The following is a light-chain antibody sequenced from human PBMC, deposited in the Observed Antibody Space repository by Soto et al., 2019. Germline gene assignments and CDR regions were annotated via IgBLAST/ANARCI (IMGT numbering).Light chain of an antibody. CDR2: DNN. J-gene: IGLJ3*02. CDR3: ATWDDSLNGRV. Sequence: QSVLTQPPSVSAAPGQKVTISCSGSSSNIGNNYLSWYQQLPGAAPKLLIYDNNERPSGVPDRFSGSKSGTSASLAISGLQSVDEADYYCATWDDSLNGRVFGGGTKLTVL. CDR1: SSNIGNNY. V-gene: IGLV1-51*01.